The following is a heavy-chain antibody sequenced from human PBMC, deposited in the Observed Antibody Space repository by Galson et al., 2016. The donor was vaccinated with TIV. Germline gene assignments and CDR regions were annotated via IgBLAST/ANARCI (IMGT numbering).Heavy chain of an antibody. CDR1: GFTFSDYH. CDR2: ISPSGNTI. CDR3: ARLGRFDY. Sequence: SLRLSCAASGFTFSDYHMTWIRQAPEKGLEWISYISPSGNTIYYADSVKGRFTISRDNAKNSLSLQMNSLRADDTAVYYCARLGRFDYWGQGTLVTVSS. V-gene: IGHV3-11*01. J-gene: IGHJ4*02.